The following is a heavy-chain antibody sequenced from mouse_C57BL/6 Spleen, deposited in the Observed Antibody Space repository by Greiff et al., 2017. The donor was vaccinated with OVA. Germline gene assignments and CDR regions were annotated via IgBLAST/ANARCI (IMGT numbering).Heavy chain of an antibody. J-gene: IGHJ4*01. CDR2: IYPGDGDT. CDR1: GYAFSSSW. CDR3: ARPYPYYAMDY. Sequence: VKLMESGPELVKPGASVKISCKASGYAFSSSWMNWVKQRPGKGLEWIGRIYPGDGDTNYNGKFKGKATLTADKSSSTAYMQLSSLTSEDSAVYFCARPYPYYAMDYWGQGTSVTVSS. V-gene: IGHV1-82*01.